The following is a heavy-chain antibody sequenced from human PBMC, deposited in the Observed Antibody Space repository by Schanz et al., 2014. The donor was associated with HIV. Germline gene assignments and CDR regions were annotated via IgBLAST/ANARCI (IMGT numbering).Heavy chain of an antibody. Sequence: QVQLVESGGGVVQPGRSLRLSCAASGFTFRSYGMHWVRQAPGKGLEWVAVISYDGSNKYYADSVKGRFTISRDNSKNTLYLQMNSLRAEDTAVYYCAKDRITGTTGVPYYYYGMDVWGQGTTVTVSS. CDR2: ISYDGSNK. J-gene: IGHJ6*02. CDR3: AKDRITGTTGVPYYYYGMDV. CDR1: GFTFRSYG. D-gene: IGHD1-7*01. V-gene: IGHV3-30*18.